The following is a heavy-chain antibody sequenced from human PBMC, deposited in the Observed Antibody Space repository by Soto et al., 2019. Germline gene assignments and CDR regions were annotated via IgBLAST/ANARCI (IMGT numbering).Heavy chain of an antibody. V-gene: IGHV4-4*07. CDR1: GGSISSYY. J-gene: IGHJ2*01. D-gene: IGHD2-8*01. CDR2: ISARGRT. Sequence: PSETLSLTCNVSGGSISSYYWSWIRQPTGKGLESLGRISARGRTNYNPSLQSRVAMSLDTSKNQFSLRLTSLSAADTAVYFCARGMGRYFDLWGRGTLVTVS. CDR3: ARGMGRYFDL.